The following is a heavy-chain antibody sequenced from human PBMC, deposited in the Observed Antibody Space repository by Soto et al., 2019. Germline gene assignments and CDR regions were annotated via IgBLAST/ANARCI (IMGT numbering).Heavy chain of an antibody. J-gene: IGHJ5*02. D-gene: IGHD3-3*01. CDR2: IYYSGST. V-gene: IGHV4-61*08. CDR1: GGSISSGGYY. CDR3: ASYDFWSGFAH. Sequence: PSETLSLTCTVSGGSISSGGYYWSWIRQHPGKGLEWIGYIYYSGSTNYNPSLKSRVTISVDTSKNQFSLKLGSVTAADTAVYYCASYDFWSGFAHWGQGTLVTVSS.